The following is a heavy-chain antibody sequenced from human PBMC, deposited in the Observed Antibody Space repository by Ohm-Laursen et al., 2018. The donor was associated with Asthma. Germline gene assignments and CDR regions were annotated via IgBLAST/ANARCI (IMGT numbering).Heavy chain of an antibody. CDR2: IIGSGANT. CDR3: ARDYYGSGAY. V-gene: IGHV3-23*01. Sequence: SLRLSCAASGFTFSSYAMSWVRQAPGKGLECVSAIIGSGANTYYADSVKGRFTISRDNAKNTLYLQINSLRAEDTAVYYCARDYYGSGAYWGQGTLVTVSS. CDR1: GFTFSSYA. D-gene: IGHD3-10*01. J-gene: IGHJ4*02.